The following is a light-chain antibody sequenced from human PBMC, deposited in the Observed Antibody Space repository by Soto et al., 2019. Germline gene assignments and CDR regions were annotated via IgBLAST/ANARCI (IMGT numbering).Light chain of an antibody. CDR3: EHYGSSPTT. Sequence: EIVLTQSPGTLSLSPGERATLSCRASQSVSSNYLAWYQQKPGQAPRLLIYDASSRATGIPDRFSGSGSGTGFTLTINRLEPEDFAVYYCEHYGSSPTTFGQGTKVEIK. CDR1: QSVSSNY. V-gene: IGKV3-20*01. J-gene: IGKJ1*01. CDR2: DAS.